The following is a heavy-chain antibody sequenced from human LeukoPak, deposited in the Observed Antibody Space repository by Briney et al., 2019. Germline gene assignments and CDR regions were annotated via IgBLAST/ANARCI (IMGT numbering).Heavy chain of an antibody. Sequence: GGSLRLSCAASGFTFSSFDMHWVRQPTGQGLEWVSTIGTASDTYYPGSVEGRFTLSRDNAKNSLYLQMNSLTAGDTAVYYCARGPPRGKYYYMDVWGKGTTVTVSS. CDR2: IGTASDT. D-gene: IGHD1-1*01. CDR3: ARGPPRGKYYYMDV. V-gene: IGHV3-13*01. CDR1: GFTFSSFD. J-gene: IGHJ6*03.